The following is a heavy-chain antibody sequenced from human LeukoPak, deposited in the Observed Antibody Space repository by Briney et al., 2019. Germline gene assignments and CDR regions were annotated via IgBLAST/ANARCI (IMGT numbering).Heavy chain of an antibody. CDR2: ISSSGNTI. D-gene: IGHD5-24*01. CDR1: GFTFSSYE. J-gene: IGHJ4*02. V-gene: IGHV3-48*03. Sequence: PGGSLRLSCAASGFTFSSYEMNWVRQAPGKGLDWVSYISSSGNTIYYADSVKGRFTISRDNAKNSLYLQMNSLRAEDTAVYYCARGRDWVDYWGQGTLVTVSS. CDR3: ARGRDWVDY.